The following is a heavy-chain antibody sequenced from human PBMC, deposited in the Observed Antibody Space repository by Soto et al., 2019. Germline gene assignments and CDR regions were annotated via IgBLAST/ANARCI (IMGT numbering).Heavy chain of an antibody. CDR1: GFSLSADGVG. CDR3: AHAYGGASWTNDAFDV. V-gene: IGHV2-5*02. D-gene: IGHD2-2*01. CDR2: IYWDDDK. J-gene: IGHJ3*01. Sequence: QITLKESGPTLVKPTQTLTLTCTFSGFSLSADGVGVGWIRQPPGKALEWLALIYWDDDKRYRPSLKSRLTTPKDTSKNPVVLTMTNMDPVDTATYYCAHAYGGASWTNDAFDVWGQGTVVTVSS.